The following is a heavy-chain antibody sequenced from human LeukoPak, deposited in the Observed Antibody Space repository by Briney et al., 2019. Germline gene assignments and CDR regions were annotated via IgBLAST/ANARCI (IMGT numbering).Heavy chain of an antibody. J-gene: IGHJ6*03. V-gene: IGHV3-30*04. CDR1: GFTFSSHG. CDR3: ARATDYPGSRSYLPLPHFHSLAA. D-gene: IGHD3-10*01. CDR2: ISYDASDE. Sequence: GGSLRLSCAASGFTFSSHGMHWVRQSPGKGLEWVAIISYDASDEYIADSVKGRFSISRDTSRNTLDLQMNSLTTEHTALYYCARATDYPGSRSYLPLPHFHSLAAWGKGTAVIVSS.